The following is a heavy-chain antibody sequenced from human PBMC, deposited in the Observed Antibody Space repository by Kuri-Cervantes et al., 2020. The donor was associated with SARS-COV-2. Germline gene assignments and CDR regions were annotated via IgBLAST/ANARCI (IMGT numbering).Heavy chain of an antibody. V-gene: IGHV1-3*01. Sequence: ASVKVSCKASGYTFISYAMHWVRQAPGQRLEWMGWINAGNGNTKYSQKFQGRVTITRDMSTSTAYMELSSLRSEDTAVYYCAKVFRPSDEGFDYWGQGTLVTVSS. CDR1: GYTFISYA. D-gene: IGHD1-26*01. J-gene: IGHJ4*02. CDR2: INAGNGNT. CDR3: AKVFRPSDEGFDY.